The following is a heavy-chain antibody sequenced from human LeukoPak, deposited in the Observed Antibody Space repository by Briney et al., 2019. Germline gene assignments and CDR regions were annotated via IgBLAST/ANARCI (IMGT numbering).Heavy chain of an antibody. Sequence: GGSLRLSCAASGFTFNSYAMSWVRQAPGKGVEWVSAISGSGATTYYTDSVKGRFIVSKDISKNTLYLLLNSLRAEDTAVYYCARSHSGLPLYYLDYWGQGTLVTVSS. CDR1: GFTFNSYA. V-gene: IGHV3-23*01. CDR2: ISGSGATT. D-gene: IGHD5-12*01. CDR3: ARSHSGLPLYYLDY. J-gene: IGHJ4*02.